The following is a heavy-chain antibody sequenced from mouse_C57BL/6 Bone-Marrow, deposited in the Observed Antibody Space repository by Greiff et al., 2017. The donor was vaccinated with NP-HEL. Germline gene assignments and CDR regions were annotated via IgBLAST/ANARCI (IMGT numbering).Heavy chain of an antibody. CDR2: INPNNGGT. J-gene: IGHJ2*01. CDR3: ARSNWAVFDY. D-gene: IGHD4-1*01. Sequence: EVQLQQSGPELVKPGASVKISCKASGYTFTDYYMNWVKQSHGKSLEWIGDINPNNGGTSYNQKFKGKATLTVDKSSSTAYMELRSLTSEDSAVYYCARSNWAVFDYWGQGTTLTVSS. CDR1: GYTFTDYY. V-gene: IGHV1-26*01.